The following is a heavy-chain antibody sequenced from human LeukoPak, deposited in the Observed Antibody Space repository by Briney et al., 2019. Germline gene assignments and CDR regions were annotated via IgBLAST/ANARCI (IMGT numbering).Heavy chain of an antibody. Sequence: GGSLRLSCSASGFTFSSYAMHWVRQAPGKGLEYVSAISSNGGSTYYADSVKGRFTISRDNSKNTLYLQMSSLRAEDTAVYYCVKSTSAAIGVRYYYGMDVWGKGTTVTVS. V-gene: IGHV3-64D*06. CDR1: GFTFSSYA. J-gene: IGHJ6*04. CDR2: ISSNGGST. CDR3: VKSTSAAIGVRYYYGMDV. D-gene: IGHD2-2*01.